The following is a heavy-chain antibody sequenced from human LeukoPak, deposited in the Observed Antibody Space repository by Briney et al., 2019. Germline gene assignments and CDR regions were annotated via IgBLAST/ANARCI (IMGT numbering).Heavy chain of an antibody. CDR2: IIPIFGTA. CDR1: GGTFSSYA. J-gene: IGHJ5*02. D-gene: IGHD5-24*01. V-gene: IGHV1-69*13. Sequence: ASVKVSCKASGGTFSSYAISWVRQAPGQGLEWMGGIIPIFGTANYARKFQGRVTITADESTSTAYMELSSLRSEDTAVYYCARDFRDGYNLNWFDPWGQGTLVTVSS. CDR3: ARDFRDGYNLNWFDP.